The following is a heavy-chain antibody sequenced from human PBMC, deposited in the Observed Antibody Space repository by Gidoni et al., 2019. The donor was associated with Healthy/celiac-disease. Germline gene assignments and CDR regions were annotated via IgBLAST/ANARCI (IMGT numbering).Heavy chain of an antibody. V-gene: IGHV4-30-4*01. Sequence: QVQLQESGPGLVKPSQTLSLTCTVSGGPISSGDYYWSWNRQPPGKGLEWIGYIYYSGSTYYNPSLKSRVTISVDTSKNQFSLKLSSVTAADTAVYYCARDDDSSGYYFYWGQGTLVTVSS. CDR3: ARDDDSSGYYFY. J-gene: IGHJ4*02. D-gene: IGHD3-22*01. CDR2: IYYSGST. CDR1: GGPISSGDYY.